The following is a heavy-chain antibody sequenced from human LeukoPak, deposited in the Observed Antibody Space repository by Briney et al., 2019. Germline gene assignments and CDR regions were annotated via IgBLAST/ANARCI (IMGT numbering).Heavy chain of an antibody. CDR3: ARDVGYDSSGYYTDY. J-gene: IGHJ4*02. CDR1: GASISNYY. V-gene: IGHV4-59*01. CDR2: IYCSGST. Sequence: PSETLSLTCTVSGASISNYYWSWIRQPPGKGLEWVGGIYCSGSTNYNPSLKSRVTISVDTSKNQFSLKLSSVTAADTAIYYCARDVGYDSSGYYTDYWGQGTLVTVSS. D-gene: IGHD3-22*01.